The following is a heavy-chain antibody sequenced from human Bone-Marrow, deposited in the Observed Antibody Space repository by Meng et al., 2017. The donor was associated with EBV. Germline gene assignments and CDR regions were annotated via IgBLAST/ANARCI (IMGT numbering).Heavy chain of an antibody. Sequence: QVQLGRSGGWVKKPGSPVKVSFKASGGTFSSYAISWVRQAPGQGLEWMGGIIPIFGTANYAQKFQGRVTITADESTSTAYMELSSLRSEDTAVYYCARVRLTVPNGYYFDYWGQGTLVTVSS. CDR1: GGTFSSYA. CDR3: ARVRLTVPNGYYFDY. CDR2: IIPIFGTA. D-gene: IGHD4-17*01. V-gene: IGHV1-69*01. J-gene: IGHJ4*02.